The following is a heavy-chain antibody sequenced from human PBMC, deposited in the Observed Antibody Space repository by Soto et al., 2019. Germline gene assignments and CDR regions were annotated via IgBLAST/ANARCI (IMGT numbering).Heavy chain of an antibody. CDR1: GFTFSSYG. Sequence: GGSLRLSCAASGFTFSSYGMNWVRQAPGKGLEWVSSISSSSSYIYYADSVKGRFTISRDNAKNSLYLQMNSLRAEDAAVYYCARDGAPIAARRVHFDYWGQGTLVTVSS. CDR2: ISSSSSYI. J-gene: IGHJ4*02. D-gene: IGHD6-6*01. V-gene: IGHV3-21*01. CDR3: ARDGAPIAARRVHFDY.